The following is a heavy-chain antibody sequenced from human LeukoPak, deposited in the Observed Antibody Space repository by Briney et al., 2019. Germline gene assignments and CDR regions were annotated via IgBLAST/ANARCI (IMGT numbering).Heavy chain of an antibody. V-gene: IGHV1-69*05. D-gene: IGHD6-13*01. CDR3: ARDAIAAVYDAFDI. CDR2: IIPIFGTA. J-gene: IGHJ3*02. CDR1: GGTFSSYA. Sequence: ASVKVSCKASGGTFSSYAISWVRRAPGQGLEWMGRIIPIFGTANYAQKFQGRVTITTDESTSTAYMELSSLRSEDTAVYYCARDAIAAVYDAFDIWGQGTMVTVSS.